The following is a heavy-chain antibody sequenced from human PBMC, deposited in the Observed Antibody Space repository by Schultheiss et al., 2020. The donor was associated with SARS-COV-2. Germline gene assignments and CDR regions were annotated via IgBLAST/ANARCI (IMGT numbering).Heavy chain of an antibody. CDR2: ISWNSGSI. CDR3: AKGGLKRSYPEYYYYYYMDV. V-gene: IGHV3-9*01. Sequence: GGSLRLSCAASGFTFSSYAMSWVRQAPGKGLEWVSGISWNSGSIGYADSVKGRFTISRDNAKNSLYLQMNSLRAEDTALYYCAKGGLKRSYPEYYYYYYMDVWGKGTTVTVSS. D-gene: IGHD3-10*01. J-gene: IGHJ6*03. CDR1: GFTFSSYA.